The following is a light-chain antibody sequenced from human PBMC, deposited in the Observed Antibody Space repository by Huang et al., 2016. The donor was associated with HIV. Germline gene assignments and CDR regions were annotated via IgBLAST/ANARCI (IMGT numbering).Light chain of an antibody. CDR3: MQGLRTPRT. CDR1: QSLLHSDGNNY. Sequence: DVVMTQSPLSLPVTPGEPAPISCRSSQSLLHSDGNNYFDWYLQKPGQSPQLLIYLGSNRASGVPERFSGSGSGTDFTLKISRVEAEDVGVYYCMQGLRTPRTFGQGTRLEIK. CDR2: LGS. V-gene: IGKV2-28*01. J-gene: IGKJ2*01.